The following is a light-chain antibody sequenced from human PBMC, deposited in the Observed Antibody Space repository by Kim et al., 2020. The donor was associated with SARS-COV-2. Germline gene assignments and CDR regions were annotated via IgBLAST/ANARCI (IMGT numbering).Light chain of an antibody. V-gene: IGKV3-11*01. CDR3: QHRASWPLT. J-gene: IGKJ4*01. CDR2: DVS. CDR1: QSIGNY. Sequence: LSAGGGATLSCRASQSIGNYLAWYQQKPGQAPTLLIYDVSNRDTGIPARFSGSGSGTDFTLSISALEPEDFAVYYCQHRASWPLTFGGGTKVDIK.